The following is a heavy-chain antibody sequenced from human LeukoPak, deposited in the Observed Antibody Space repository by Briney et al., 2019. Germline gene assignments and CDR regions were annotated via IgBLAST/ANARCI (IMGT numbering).Heavy chain of an antibody. CDR3: ARVPLHDSSGYLAFDI. CDR2: IWYDGSNK. V-gene: IGHV3-33*01. Sequence: GSLRLSCAASGFTFSSYGMHWVRQAPGKGLEWVAVIWYDGSNKYYADSVKGRFTISRDNSKNTLYLQMNSLRAEDTAVYYCARVPLHDSSGYLAFDIWGQGTMVTVSS. CDR1: GFTFSSYG. D-gene: IGHD3-22*01. J-gene: IGHJ3*02.